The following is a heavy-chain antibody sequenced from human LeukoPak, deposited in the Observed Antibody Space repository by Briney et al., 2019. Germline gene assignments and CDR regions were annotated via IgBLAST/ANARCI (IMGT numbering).Heavy chain of an antibody. CDR3: ARDTEGSTAWFLLRAFDI. CDR1: DGSISSSSYY. CDR2: IYYSGST. V-gene: IGHV4-61*01. D-gene: IGHD3-22*01. Sequence: SETLSLTCTVSDGSISSSSYYWGWIRQPPGKGLEWIGSIYYSGSTNYNPSLKSRVTISVDTSKNQFSLKLSSVSAADTALYYCARDTEGSTAWFLLRAFDIWGQGTMVTVSS. J-gene: IGHJ3*02.